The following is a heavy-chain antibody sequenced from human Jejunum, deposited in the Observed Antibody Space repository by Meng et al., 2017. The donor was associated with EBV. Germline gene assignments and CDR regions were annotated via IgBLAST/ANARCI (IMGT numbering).Heavy chain of an antibody. V-gene: IGHV4-4*02. J-gene: IGHJ4*02. CDR2: IYYSGST. CDR1: GASIDSRNW. Sequence: QGQRQVSGPGLVKPSGTLSLTFAVSGASIDSRNWWSWARQSPERGLEWIGKIYYSGSTNYNPSLKSRVTILVDRSENHFSLHLSSVTAADTAVYYCVRGGDYCLVYWGQGTLVTVSS. CDR3: VRGGDYCLVY. D-gene: IGHD2-21*02.